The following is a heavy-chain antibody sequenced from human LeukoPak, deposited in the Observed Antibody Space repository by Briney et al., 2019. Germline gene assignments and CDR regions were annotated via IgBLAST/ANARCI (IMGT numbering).Heavy chain of an antibody. CDR2: IIPIFGTA. V-gene: IGHV1-69*13. Sequence: SVKVSCKASGGTFSSYAISWVQQAPGQGLEWMGGIIPIFGTANYAQKFQGRVTITADESTSTAYMELSSLRSEDTAVYYCARIMVATTKYAFDIWGQGTMVTVSS. D-gene: IGHD5-12*01. CDR1: GGTFSSYA. CDR3: ARIMVATTKYAFDI. J-gene: IGHJ3*02.